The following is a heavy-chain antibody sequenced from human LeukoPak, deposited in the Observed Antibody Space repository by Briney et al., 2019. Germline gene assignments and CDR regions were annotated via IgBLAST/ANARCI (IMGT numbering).Heavy chain of an antibody. CDR1: GYTFTCYD. D-gene: IGHD4-17*01. V-gene: IGHV1-8*01. Sequence: ASVKVSCKASGYTFTCYDINWVRQATGQGLEWMGWMNPNSGNTGYAQKFQGRVTMTRDTSISTAYMELSRLRSGDTAVYYCARLSSHYGDYKVDPWGQGTLVTVSS. J-gene: IGHJ5*02. CDR3: ARLSSHYGDYKVDP. CDR2: MNPNSGNT.